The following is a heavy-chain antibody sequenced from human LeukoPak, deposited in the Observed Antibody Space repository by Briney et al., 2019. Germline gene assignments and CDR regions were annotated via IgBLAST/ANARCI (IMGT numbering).Heavy chain of an antibody. D-gene: IGHD2-8*01. CDR3: AKQSYASSLVE. CDR2: TNSGGTST. V-gene: IGHV3-23*01. CDR1: GFPFSDSS. J-gene: IGHJ4*02. Sequence: GRSLRLSCATSGFPFSDSSMSWVRQAPGKGLECITTTNSGGTSTYYAESVKGRFTISRDNTKNTLYLRMSSVRVEGTGVYYCAKQSYASSLVEGGPGTLVSVSS.